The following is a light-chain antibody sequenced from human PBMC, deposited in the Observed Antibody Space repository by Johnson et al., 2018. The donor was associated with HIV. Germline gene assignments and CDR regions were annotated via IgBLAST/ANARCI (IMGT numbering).Light chain of an antibody. V-gene: IGLV1-51*02. CDR1: SSNIGSNY. CDR2: ENN. J-gene: IGLJ1*01. Sequence: HSVLTQPHSVSAAPGQKVTISCSGSSSNIGSNYVSWYQQFQGAAPKLLIYENNKRPSGIPDRFSGSKSGTSATLVITGLQTGDEADYYCGTWDASLSVNVFGPGTKVTVL. CDR3: GTWDASLSVNV.